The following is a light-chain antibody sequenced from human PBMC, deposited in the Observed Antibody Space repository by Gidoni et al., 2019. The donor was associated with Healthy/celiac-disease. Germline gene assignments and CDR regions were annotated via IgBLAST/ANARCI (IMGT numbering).Light chain of an antibody. V-gene: IGKV3-11*01. CDR3: QQRSNWPPKLT. J-gene: IGKJ4*01. CDR2: DAS. CDR1: QSVSSY. Sequence: EIVLTQSPATLSLSPGESATLSCRASQSVSSYLAWYQQQPGQAPRPLIYDASNRATGIPARFSGSGSGTDFTLTISSLEPEDFAVYYCQQRSNWPPKLTFGGGTKVEIK.